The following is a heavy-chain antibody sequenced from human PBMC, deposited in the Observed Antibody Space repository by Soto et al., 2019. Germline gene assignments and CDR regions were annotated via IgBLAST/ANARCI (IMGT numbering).Heavy chain of an antibody. D-gene: IGHD3-3*01. CDR1: GGSFRGYY. CDR2: INHSGST. CDR3: ARGGGGHYDFWSGYYISYYFDY. V-gene: IGHV4-34*01. J-gene: IGHJ4*02. Sequence: SETLSVTCAVYGGSFRGYYGGWIRQPPGKGLEWIGEINHSGSTNYNPSLKSRVTISVDTSKNQFSLKLSSVTAADTAVYYCARGGGGHYDFWSGYYISYYFDYWGQGTLVTVSS.